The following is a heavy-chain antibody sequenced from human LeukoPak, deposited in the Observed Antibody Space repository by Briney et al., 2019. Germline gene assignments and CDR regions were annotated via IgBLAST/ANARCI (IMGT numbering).Heavy chain of an antibody. CDR2: IKEDGSEI. CDR1: AFTFSSYW. V-gene: IGHV3-7*03. D-gene: IGHD3-10*01. Sequence: PGGSLRLSCEASAFTFSSYWMSWVRQAPGKGLGWVANIKEDGSEINYVDSVKGRFTISRDNAKNSLFLQMNSLRVEDTAVYYCHLWFGDPLLSYWGQGTLVTVSS. CDR3: HLWFGDPLLSY. J-gene: IGHJ4*02.